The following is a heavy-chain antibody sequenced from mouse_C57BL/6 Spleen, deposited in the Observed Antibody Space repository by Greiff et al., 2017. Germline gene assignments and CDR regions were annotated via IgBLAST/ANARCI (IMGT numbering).Heavy chain of an antibody. D-gene: IGHD2-4*01. CDR2: IDPETGGT. V-gene: IGHV1-15*01. CDR1: GYTFTDYE. Sequence: QVQLQQSGAELVRPGASVTLSCKASGYTFTDYEMHWVKQTPVHGLEWIGAIDPETGGTAYNQKFKGKAILTADKSSSTAYMELRSLTSEDSAVYYCTRRIYYDYDGLDYWGQGTTLTVSS. CDR3: TRRIYYDYDGLDY. J-gene: IGHJ2*01.